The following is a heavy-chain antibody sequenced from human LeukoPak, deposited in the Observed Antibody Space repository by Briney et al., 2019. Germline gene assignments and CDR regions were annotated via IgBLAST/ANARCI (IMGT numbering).Heavy chain of an antibody. D-gene: IGHD6-6*01. CDR3: ANKRSSSSHHDY. CDR1: GFTFSSYE. J-gene: IGHJ4*02. Sequence: GGSLRLSCAASGFTFSSYEMNWVRQAPGKGLEWVSYISSSGSTIYYADSVKGRFTISRDNAKNSLYLQMNSLRAEDTAVYYCANKRSSSSHHDYWGQGTLVTVSS. CDR2: ISSSGSTI. V-gene: IGHV3-48*03.